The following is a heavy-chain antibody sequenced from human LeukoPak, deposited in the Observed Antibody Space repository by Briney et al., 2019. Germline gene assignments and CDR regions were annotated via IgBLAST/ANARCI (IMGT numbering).Heavy chain of an antibody. V-gene: IGHV3-23*01. CDR1: GFSIRNYD. CDR2: ISQSGGTT. J-gene: IGHJ2*01. D-gene: IGHD5-18*01. CDR3: ATKGDTVMVFRTWYLYL. Sequence: GGSLRLSCTASGFSIRNYDMNWVRQSPGKGLEWVSTISQSGGTTYYADSVKGRFTISRDNSKNTLYLQINSLRVEDTAVYYCATKGDTVMVFRTWYLYLWGRGTLVTVSS.